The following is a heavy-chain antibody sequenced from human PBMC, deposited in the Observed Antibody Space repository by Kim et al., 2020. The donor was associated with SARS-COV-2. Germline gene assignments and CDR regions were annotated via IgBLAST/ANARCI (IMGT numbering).Heavy chain of an antibody. D-gene: IGHD3-9*01. Sequence: GESLKISCKGSGYSFTSYWISWVRQMPGKGLEWMGRIDPSDSYTNYSPSFQGHVTISADKSISTAYLQWSSLKASDTAMYYCARSLRYFDWPRGMDVWGQGTTVTVSS. CDR1: GYSFTSYW. V-gene: IGHV5-10-1*01. CDR3: ARSLRYFDWPRGMDV. J-gene: IGHJ6*02. CDR2: IDPSDSYT.